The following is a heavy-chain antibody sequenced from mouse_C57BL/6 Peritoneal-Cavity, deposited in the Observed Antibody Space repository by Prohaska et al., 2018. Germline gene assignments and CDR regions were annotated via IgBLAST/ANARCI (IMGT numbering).Heavy chain of an antibody. J-gene: IGHJ2*01. V-gene: IGHV7-3*01. CDR3: ARYSNYYFDY. Sequence: EVKLVESGGGLVQPGGSLSLSCAASGFTFTDYYMSWVRQPPGKALEWLGFIRNKANGYTTEYSASGKGRFTISRDNSQSILYLQMNALRAEDSATYYCARYSNYYFDYWGQGTTLTVSS. CDR2: IRNKANGYTT. CDR1: GFTFTDYY. D-gene: IGHD2-1*01.